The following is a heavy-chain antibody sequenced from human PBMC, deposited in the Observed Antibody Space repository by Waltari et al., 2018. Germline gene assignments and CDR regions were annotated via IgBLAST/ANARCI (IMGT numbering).Heavy chain of an antibody. J-gene: IGHJ6*02. CDR2: NQLKNGEP. Sequence: DVQLVESGGGLVQPGSSLSLSCTVSGINFYDYAMHWVRQAPGGGLEWGAGNQLKNGEPGYADSVKGRFTISRDNAKNSLYLQMNSLKVDDTALYYCTKDLKPGGADVWGQGTTVTVS. CDR1: GINFYDYA. V-gene: IGHV3-9*01. CDR3: TKDLKPGGADV. D-gene: IGHD4-17*01.